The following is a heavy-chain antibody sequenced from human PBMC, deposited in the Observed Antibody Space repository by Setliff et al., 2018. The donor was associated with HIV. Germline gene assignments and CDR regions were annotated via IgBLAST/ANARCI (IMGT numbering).Heavy chain of an antibody. CDR1: GFTFSNYV. V-gene: IGHV3-23*01. CDR2: VTGNGART. Sequence: PGGSLRLSCAASGFTFSNYVMTWVRQAPGKGLEWVSSVTGNGARTYYAESVKGRFTISRDNSKNTLYLQMNSLRAEDTAVYYCAKVNPRSVVPASRILGTFDPWGQGTLVTVSS. J-gene: IGHJ5*02. CDR3: AKVNPRSVVPASRILGTFDP. D-gene: IGHD2-2*01.